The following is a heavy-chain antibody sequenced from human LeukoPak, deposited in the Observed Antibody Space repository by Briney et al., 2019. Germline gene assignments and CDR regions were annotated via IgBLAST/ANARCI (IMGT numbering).Heavy chain of an antibody. CDR2: ISGSGGST. V-gene: IGHV3-23*01. CDR1: GCTFSSYA. J-gene: IGHJ4*02. D-gene: IGHD3-22*01. Sequence: GGSLRLSCAASGCTFSSYAMSWVRQAPGKGLEWVSGISGSGGSTNYADSVKGRFTISRDNSEKTLYLQMNILRGEDTAVYYCGTGYDSSGYLFHYWGQGSLVTVSS. CDR3: GTGYDSSGYLFHY.